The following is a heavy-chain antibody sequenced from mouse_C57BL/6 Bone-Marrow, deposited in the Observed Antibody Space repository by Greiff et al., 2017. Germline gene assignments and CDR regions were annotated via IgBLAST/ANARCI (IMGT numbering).Heavy chain of an antibody. Sequence: EVELVESGGGLVQPGGSRKLSCAASGFTFSSFGMHWVRQAPEKGLEWVAYISSGSSSIYYADTVKGRFTISRDNPKNTLFLQMTSLRSEDTAMYYCGTDLIYYGNPYYYSMDYWGQGTSVTVSS. CDR3: GTDLIYYGNPYYYSMDY. V-gene: IGHV5-17*02. D-gene: IGHD2-1*01. CDR1: GFTFSSFG. CDR2: ISSGSSSI. J-gene: IGHJ4*01.